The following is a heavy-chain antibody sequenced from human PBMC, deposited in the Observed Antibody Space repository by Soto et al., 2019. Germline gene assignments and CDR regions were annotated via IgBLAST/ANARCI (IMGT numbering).Heavy chain of an antibody. Sequence: QVQLQESGPGLVKPSQTLSLTCTVSGGSISSGGYYWRWIRQHPGKGLEWIGYIYYSGSTYYNPSLKSRVTMSVDTSKTQFSLKLSSVTAADTAVDYCARRAHRGPYYYGMDVWGQGTTVTVSS. CDR2: IYYSGST. CDR1: GGSISSGGYY. V-gene: IGHV4-31*03. CDR3: ARRAHRGPYYYGMDV. J-gene: IGHJ6*02.